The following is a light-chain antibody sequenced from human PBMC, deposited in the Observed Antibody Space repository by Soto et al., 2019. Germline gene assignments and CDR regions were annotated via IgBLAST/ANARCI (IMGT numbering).Light chain of an antibody. CDR2: GAS. CDR3: QQYNNWPRT. V-gene: IGKV3-15*01. Sequence: EIVLTQSPGTLSLSPGERATLSCRASQSVTGSYLAWYQQEPGQAPRLLIYGASTRATGIPARYSGSGSGTEFTLTISSLQSEDFAVYYCQQYNNWPRTFGQGTKVDIK. CDR1: QSVTGSY. J-gene: IGKJ1*01.